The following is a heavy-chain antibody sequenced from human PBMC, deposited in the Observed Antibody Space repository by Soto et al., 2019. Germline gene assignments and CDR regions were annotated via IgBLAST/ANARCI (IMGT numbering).Heavy chain of an antibody. V-gene: IGHV3-53*04. D-gene: IGHD2-15*01. CDR3: ARGEEYCSGGSCYVTWFDP. CDR2: IYSGGST. CDR1: GFTVSSNY. Sequence: EVQLEESGGGLVQPGGSLRLSCAASGFTVSSNYMSWVRQAPGKGLEWVSVIYSGGSTYYADSVKGRFTISRHNSKNTLYLQMNSLRAEDTAVYYCARGEEYCSGGSCYVTWFDPWGQGTLVTVS. J-gene: IGHJ5*02.